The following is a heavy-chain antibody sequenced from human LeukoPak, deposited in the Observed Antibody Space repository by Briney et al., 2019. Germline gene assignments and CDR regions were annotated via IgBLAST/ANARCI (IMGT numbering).Heavy chain of an antibody. V-gene: IGHV3-21*01. CDR1: GFTFSSYS. CDR2: ISNSSSYI. CDR3: ARGVGGYDPGDY. Sequence: PGGSLRLSCAASGFTFSSYSMNWVRQAPGKGLEWVSSISNSSSYIYYADSVKGRFTISRDNAKNSLYLQMNSLRAEDTAVYYCARGVGGYDPGDYWGQGALVSVSS. J-gene: IGHJ4*02. D-gene: IGHD5-12*01.